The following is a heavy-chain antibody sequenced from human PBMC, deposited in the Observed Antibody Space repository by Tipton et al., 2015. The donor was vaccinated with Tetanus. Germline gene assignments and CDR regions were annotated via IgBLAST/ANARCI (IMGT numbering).Heavy chain of an antibody. CDR3: ARANNDYPKKGPFDY. Sequence: TLSLTCSVSGASVSRSSHYWTWIRQPPGKEPEWVGYVYHNGNTNYHPSLKGRLTISVDTSKNQFSLNLKSVITADTAIYYCARANNDYPKKGPFDYWGQGTVVIVSS. CDR1: GASVSRSSHY. J-gene: IGHJ4*02. CDR2: VYHNGNT. D-gene: IGHD5-12*01. V-gene: IGHV4-61*01.